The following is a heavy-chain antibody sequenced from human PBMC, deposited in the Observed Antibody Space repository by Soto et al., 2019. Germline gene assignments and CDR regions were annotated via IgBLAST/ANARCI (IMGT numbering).Heavy chain of an antibody. D-gene: IGHD6-19*01. CDR1: GFTFSSYG. Sequence: GGSLRLSCAASGFTFSSYGMHWVRQAPGKGLEWVAVIWYDGSNKYYADSVKGRFTISRDNSKNTLYLQMNSLRAEDTAVYYCARALGQKVTAVAGTGFDYWGQRTLVPVSS. CDR3: ARALGQKVTAVAGTGFDY. J-gene: IGHJ4*02. V-gene: IGHV3-33*01. CDR2: IWYDGSNK.